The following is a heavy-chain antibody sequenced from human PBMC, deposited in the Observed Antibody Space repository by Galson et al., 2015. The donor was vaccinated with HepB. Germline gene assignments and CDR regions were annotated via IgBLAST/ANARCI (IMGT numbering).Heavy chain of an antibody. CDR3: ARHYYGSGNYYNVYGAPWFDY. V-gene: IGHV1-3*01. J-gene: IGHJ4*02. CDR1: GYTFTTYA. D-gene: IGHD3-10*01. CDR2: VNAGDGNT. Sequence: SVKVSCKASGYTFTTYAIHWVRQAPGQRLEWMGWVNAGDGNTKYSQKFQGRVTMTRDTSATTAYMELSSLRDDDTAVYYCARHYYGSGNYYNVYGAPWFDYWGQGTLVTVSS.